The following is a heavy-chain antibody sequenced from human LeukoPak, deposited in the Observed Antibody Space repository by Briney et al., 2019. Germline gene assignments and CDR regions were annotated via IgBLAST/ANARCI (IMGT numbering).Heavy chain of an antibody. J-gene: IGHJ4*02. CDR2: IKQDGSEK. Sequence: PGGSLRISCAASGFTFNNYWLSWVCQAPGKGLEWVANIKQDGSEKYYVDSVKGRFTISRDNAENSLYLQLNSLRAADTAVYYSARDYCSGVACYSGYWGQGTLVTVSS. D-gene: IGHD2-15*01. CDR1: GFTFNNYW. V-gene: IGHV3-7*05. CDR3: ARDYCSGVACYSGY.